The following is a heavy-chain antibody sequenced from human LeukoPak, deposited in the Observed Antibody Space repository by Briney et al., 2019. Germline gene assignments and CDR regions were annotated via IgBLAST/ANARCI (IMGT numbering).Heavy chain of an antibody. J-gene: IGHJ6*03. V-gene: IGHV3-74*01. CDR1: GFTFSSYW. Sequence: GGSLRLSCAASGFTFSSYWMHWVRQAPGKGLVWVSRINSDGSSTSYADSVKGRFTISRDNAENTLYLQMNSLRAEDTAVYYCARDRLSSYYDSSGYMDVWGKGTTVTVSS. D-gene: IGHD3-22*01. CDR3: ARDRLSSYYDSSGYMDV. CDR2: INSDGSST.